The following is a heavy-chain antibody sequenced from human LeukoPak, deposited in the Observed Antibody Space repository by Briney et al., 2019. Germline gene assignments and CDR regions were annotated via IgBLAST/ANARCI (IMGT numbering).Heavy chain of an antibody. CDR1: GFTFSSYA. CDR3: ARLWFGDLTY. CDR2: ISYDGSNK. D-gene: IGHD3-10*01. V-gene: IGHV3-30-3*01. Sequence: GGPLRLSCAASGFTFSSYAMHWVRQAPGKGLEWVAVISYDGSNKYYADSVKGRFTISRDNSKNTLYLQMNSLRAEDTAVYYCARLWFGDLTYWGQGTLVTVSS. J-gene: IGHJ4*02.